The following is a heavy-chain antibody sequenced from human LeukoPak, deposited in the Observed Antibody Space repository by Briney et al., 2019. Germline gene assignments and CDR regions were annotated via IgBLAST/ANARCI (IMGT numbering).Heavy chain of an antibody. CDR2: ISSSSSYI. J-gene: IGHJ6*03. CDR3: ARESSGWSMAYYYYMDV. Sequence: PGGSLRLSCAASGFTFSSFGMNWVRQAPGKGLEWVSFISSSSSYIYYADSVKGRFTISRDNAKNSLYLQMNSLRAEDTAVYYCARESSGWSMAYYYYMDVWGKGTTGTVSS. V-gene: IGHV3-21*01. CDR1: GFTFSSFG. D-gene: IGHD6-19*01.